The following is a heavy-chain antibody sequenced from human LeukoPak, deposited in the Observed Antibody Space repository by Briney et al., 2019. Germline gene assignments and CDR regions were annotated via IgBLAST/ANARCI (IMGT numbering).Heavy chain of an antibody. V-gene: IGHV3-21*01. CDR2: ISSSSSYI. J-gene: IGHJ4*02. CDR3: ARDLLGAVAGTIDY. Sequence: PGGSLRLSCAASGFTFSSYSMNWVRQAPGKGLEWVSSISSSSSYIYYADSVKGRFTISRDNAKNSLYLQMNSLRAEDTAVYYCARDLLGAVAGTIDYWGQGSLVTVSS. D-gene: IGHD6-19*01. CDR1: GFTFSSYS.